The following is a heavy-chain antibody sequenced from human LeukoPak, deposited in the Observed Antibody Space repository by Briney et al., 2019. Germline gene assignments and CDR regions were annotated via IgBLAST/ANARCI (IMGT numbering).Heavy chain of an antibody. J-gene: IGHJ4*02. D-gene: IGHD6-13*01. CDR2: IYYSGST. Sequence: SETLSLTCSVSGDSISSSSSYWGWIRQPPGKGLEWIGSIYYSGSTYYNTSLKSRVTISVDTSKNQFSLKLSSVTAADTAVYYCARKLTGYVFTGGQGTLVTVSS. CDR1: GDSISSSSSY. CDR3: ARKLTGYVFT. V-gene: IGHV4-39*01.